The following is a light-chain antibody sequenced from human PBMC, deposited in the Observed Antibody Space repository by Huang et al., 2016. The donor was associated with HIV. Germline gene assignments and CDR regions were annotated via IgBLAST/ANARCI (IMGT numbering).Light chain of an antibody. CDR3: MQGLQTPQT. V-gene: IGKV2-28*01. CDR2: LAS. J-gene: IGKJ1*01. Sequence: DIVLTHSPLSLPVTPGEPASISCRSSQSLLYSNGYNYLHWYRQKPWHSPQLVISLASNWASGVPDRVSGSGSGTDFTLKISRVEAEDVGVYYCMQGLQTPQTFGQGTKVEIK. CDR1: QSLLYSNGYNY.